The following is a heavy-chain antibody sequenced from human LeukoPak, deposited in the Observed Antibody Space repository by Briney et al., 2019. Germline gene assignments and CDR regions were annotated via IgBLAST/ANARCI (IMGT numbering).Heavy chain of an antibody. V-gene: IGHV3-11*06. CDR2: INSTGVYT. J-gene: IGHJ4*02. CDR3: ARARVNFWSGSYHVTAPADY. CDR1: GFTFSDYY. Sequence: GGSLRLSCAASGFTFSDYYMTWIRQAPGKGLEWVSYINSTGVYTNYADSVKGRFTISRDNAKNSLYLQVNSLRAEDTAEYYCARARVNFWSGSYHVTAPADYWGQGTLVTVSS. D-gene: IGHD3-3*01.